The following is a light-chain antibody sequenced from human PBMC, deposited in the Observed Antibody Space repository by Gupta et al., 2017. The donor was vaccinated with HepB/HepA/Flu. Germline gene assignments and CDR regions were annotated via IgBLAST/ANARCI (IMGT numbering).Light chain of an antibody. Sequence: QSALTQPPAVSGSPGQSVTISCTGISDDVGSYNRVSWYQQSPGTVPKLMIFEVSNRPSGVPYRFSASNSGNTAFLTISELQAEDEADYYCSSYTSSSIVTFGGGTKLTVL. CDR1: SDDVGSYNR. J-gene: IGLJ2*01. CDR2: EVS. CDR3: SSYTSSSIVT. V-gene: IGLV2-18*02.